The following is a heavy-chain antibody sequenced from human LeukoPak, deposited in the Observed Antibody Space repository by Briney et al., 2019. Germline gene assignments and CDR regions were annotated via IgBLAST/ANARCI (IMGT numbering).Heavy chain of an antibody. CDR1: GFTFSSYA. CDR2: ISYDGSNK. D-gene: IGHD5-24*01. V-gene: IGHV3-30*04. CDR3: ARDNSRDGYNFDY. J-gene: IGHJ4*02. Sequence: GGSLRLSCAASGFTFSSYAMHWVRQAPGKGLEWVAVISYDGSNKYYADSVKGRFTISRDNAKNSLYLQMNSLRAEDTAVYYCARDNSRDGYNFDYWGQGTLVTVSS.